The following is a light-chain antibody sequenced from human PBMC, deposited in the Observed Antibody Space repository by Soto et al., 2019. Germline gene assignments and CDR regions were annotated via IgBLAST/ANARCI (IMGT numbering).Light chain of an antibody. Sequence: QSVLTQPASVSGSPGQSITISCTGTSSDVGGYNYVSWYQQHPGKAPKLIIYGVSNRPSGVSNRFSGSKSGNTASLTISGLQAEGEADYYCSSYRGSSTVVFGGGTKLTVL. CDR2: GVS. J-gene: IGLJ2*01. V-gene: IGLV2-14*01. CDR3: SSYRGSSTVV. CDR1: SSDVGGYNY.